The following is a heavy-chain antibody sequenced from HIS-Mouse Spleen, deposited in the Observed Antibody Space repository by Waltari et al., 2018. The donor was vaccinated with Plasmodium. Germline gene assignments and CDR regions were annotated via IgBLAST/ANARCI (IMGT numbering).Heavy chain of an antibody. CDR2: INPNSGGT. D-gene: IGHD6-13*01. J-gene: IGHJ4*02. V-gene: IGHV1-2*02. CDR1: GYTFTGYY. Sequence: QVQLVQSGAEVKKPGASVKVSCKASGYTFTGYYMHWVRQAPGQGLEGMGWINPNSGGTNYAQKCQGRVTMTRDTSISTAYMELSRLRSDDTAVYYCARDLAAAGHFDYWGQGTLVTVSS. CDR3: ARDLAAAGHFDY.